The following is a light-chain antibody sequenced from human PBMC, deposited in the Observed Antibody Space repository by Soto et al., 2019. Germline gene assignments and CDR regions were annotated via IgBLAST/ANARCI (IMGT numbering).Light chain of an antibody. V-gene: IGKV1-27*01. CDR1: QGIRNF. CDR3: QQYNNWPPYT. J-gene: IGKJ2*01. CDR2: AAS. Sequence: DIQKTQSPTSLSASVGDRVTIACRASQGIRNFVAWYQQKPGKAPKLLIYAASTLQSGVPSRFSGSGSGTDFTLTINSLQPEDFAVYYCQQYNNWPPYTFGQGTKLEIK.